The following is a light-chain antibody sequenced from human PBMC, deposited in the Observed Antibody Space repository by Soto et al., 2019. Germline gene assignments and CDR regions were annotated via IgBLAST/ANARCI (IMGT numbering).Light chain of an antibody. CDR1: QTVRDN. CDR3: QQYNNWPLT. CDR2: GAT. J-gene: IGKJ4*01. V-gene: IGKV3D-15*01. Sequence: EVVMTQSPATLSVSPGERATLSCRASQTVRDNLGWYQQKPGQPPRLLIYGATTRATGIPARFSGSGSGTEFTLTISSLQYEDFAVYYCQQYNNWPLTFGGGTKADIK.